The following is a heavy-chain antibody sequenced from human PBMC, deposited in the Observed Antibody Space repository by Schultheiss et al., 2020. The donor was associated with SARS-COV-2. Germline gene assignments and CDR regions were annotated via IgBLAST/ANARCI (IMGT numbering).Heavy chain of an antibody. J-gene: IGHJ6*02. CDR1: GFTFSNND. CDR2: IGTGGDT. V-gene: IGHV3-13*01. Sequence: GESLKISCAVSGFTFSNNDMHWVRQGTGKGLEWVSGIGTGGDTNQPASVKGRLTISRDNSKNTLYLQMNSLRAEDTAVYYCASCGASCHYYGMDVWGQGTTVTVSS. D-gene: IGHD2-2*01. CDR3: ASCGASCHYYGMDV.